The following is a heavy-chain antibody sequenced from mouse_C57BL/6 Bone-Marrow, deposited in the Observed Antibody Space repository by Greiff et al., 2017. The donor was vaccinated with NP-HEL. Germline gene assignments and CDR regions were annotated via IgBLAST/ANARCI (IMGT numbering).Heavy chain of an antibody. V-gene: IGHV1-15*01. D-gene: IGHD1-1*02. CDR1: GYTFTDYE. J-gene: IGHJ1*03. CDR2: IDPETGGT. Sequence: VQLQQSGAELVRPGASVTLSCKASGYTFTDYEMHWVKQTPVHGLEWIGAIDPETGGTAYNQKFKGKAILTADKSSSTAYMELRSLTSEDSAVYYWTRGERGSPWYFDVWGTGTTVTVSS. CDR3: TRGERGSPWYFDV.